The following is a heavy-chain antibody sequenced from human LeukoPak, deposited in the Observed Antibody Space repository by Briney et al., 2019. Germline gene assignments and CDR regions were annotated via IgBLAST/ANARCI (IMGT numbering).Heavy chain of an antibody. D-gene: IGHD2/OR15-2a*01. CDR1: GFTFSNYG. CDR2: ISFDGSNK. V-gene: IGHV3-30*03. J-gene: IGHJ4*02. CDR3: ARDLSEKYSSDY. Sequence: GGSLRLSCAASGFTFSNYGMHWVRQAPGKGLEWVAVISFDGSNKYYADSVKGRFTISRDNSKSTVYLQMNSLRGEDTAVYYCARDLSEKYSSDYWGQGTLVTVSS.